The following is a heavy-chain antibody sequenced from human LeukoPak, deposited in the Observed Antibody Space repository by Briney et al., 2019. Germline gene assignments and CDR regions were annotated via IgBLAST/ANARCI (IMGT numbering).Heavy chain of an antibody. CDR2: INHSGST. CDR3: ARLYDSSGYRYYYYGMDV. J-gene: IGHJ6*02. CDR1: GGSFSGYY. Sequence: SETLSFTCAVYGGSFSGYYWSWIRQPPGKGLEWIGEINHSGSTNYNPSLKSRVTISVDTSKNQFSLKLSSVTAADTAVYYCARLYDSSGYRYYYYGMDVWGQGTTVTVSS. D-gene: IGHD3-22*01. V-gene: IGHV4-34*01.